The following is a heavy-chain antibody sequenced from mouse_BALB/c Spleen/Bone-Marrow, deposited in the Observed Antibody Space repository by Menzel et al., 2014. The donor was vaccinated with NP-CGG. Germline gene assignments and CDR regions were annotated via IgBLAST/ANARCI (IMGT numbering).Heavy chain of an antibody. J-gene: IGHJ4*01. Sequence: QVQLQQSGPELVKPGASVKISCKASGYSFTSYYIHWVKQRPGQGFEWIGWIFPGSGNTKYNEKFKGKATLTADTSSSTAYMQLSRLASEDSGVYFWAGGGYGGGDYNAMDYWGQGTSVTVSS. CDR1: GYSFTSYY. V-gene: IGHV1-66*01. D-gene: IGHD1-2*01. CDR2: IFPGSGNT. CDR3: AGGGYGGGDYNAMDY.